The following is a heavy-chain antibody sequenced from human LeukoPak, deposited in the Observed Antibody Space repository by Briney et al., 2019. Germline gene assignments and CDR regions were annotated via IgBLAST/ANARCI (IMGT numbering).Heavy chain of an antibody. CDR1: GFTFSSNY. V-gene: IGHV3-66*01. Sequence: GGSLRLSCAASGFTFSSNYMSWVRQAPGKGLEWVSVIYNGGSTYYADSVKGRFTISRDNSKNTLYLQMNSLRAEDTAVYYCARGYSSGDYFDYWGQGTVVTVSS. D-gene: IGHD6-19*01. J-gene: IGHJ4*02. CDR2: IYNGGST. CDR3: ARGYSSGDYFDY.